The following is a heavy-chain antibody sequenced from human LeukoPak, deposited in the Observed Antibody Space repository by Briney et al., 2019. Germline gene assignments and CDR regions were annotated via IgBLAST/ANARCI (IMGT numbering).Heavy chain of an antibody. CDR3: ARDLAGDGGYSYGMVDY. V-gene: IGHV6-1*01. Sequence: SQTLSLTCAISGDSVSSNSATWNWIRQSPSRGLEWLGRTYYRSKWYNDYAESVKSRITINPDTSKNRFSLQLNSVTPEDTAVYFCARDLAGDGGYSYGMVDYWGQGTLVTVSS. CDR2: TYYRSKWYN. CDR1: GDSVSSNSAT. D-gene: IGHD5-18*01. J-gene: IGHJ4*02.